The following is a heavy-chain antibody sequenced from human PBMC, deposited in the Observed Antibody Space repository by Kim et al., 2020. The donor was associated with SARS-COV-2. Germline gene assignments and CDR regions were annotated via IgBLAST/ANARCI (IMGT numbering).Heavy chain of an antibody. CDR2: IYYSGST. CDR3: ARVPMMIVHFDY. D-gene: IGHD3-22*01. Sequence: SETLSLTCTVSGGSISSGGYYWSWIRQHPGKGLEWIGYIYYSGSTYYNPSLKSRVTISVDTSKNQFSLKLSSVTAADTAVYYCARVPMMIVHFDYWGQGTLVTVSS. CDR1: GGSISSGGYY. V-gene: IGHV4-31*03. J-gene: IGHJ4*02.